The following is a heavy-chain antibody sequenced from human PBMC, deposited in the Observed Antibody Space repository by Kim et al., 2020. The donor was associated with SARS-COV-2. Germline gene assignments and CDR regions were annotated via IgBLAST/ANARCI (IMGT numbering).Heavy chain of an antibody. D-gene: IGHD4-17*01. V-gene: IGHV4-39*01. CDR3: ARGFRTTTVTTGGWFDP. J-gene: IGHJ5*02. Sequence: LKSRVTIAVDTSKNQFSLKLSSVTAADTAVYYCARGFRTTTVTTGGWFDPWGQGTLVTVSS.